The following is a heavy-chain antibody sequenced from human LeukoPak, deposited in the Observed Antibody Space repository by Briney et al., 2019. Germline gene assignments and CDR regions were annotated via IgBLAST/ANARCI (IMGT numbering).Heavy chain of an antibody. D-gene: IGHD3-22*01. V-gene: IGHV4-38-2*02. CDR1: GYSISSGYY. CDR3: ARVKDYYDSSGSYYRFFDY. J-gene: IGHJ4*02. Sequence: SETLSLTCTVSGYSISSGYYWGWIRQPPGKGLEWIGSVVHSGTTYYNPSLKSRLTISVDTSKNQFSLRLSSVTAADTAVYYCARVKDYYDSSGSYYRFFDYWGQGTLVTVSS. CDR2: VVHSGTT.